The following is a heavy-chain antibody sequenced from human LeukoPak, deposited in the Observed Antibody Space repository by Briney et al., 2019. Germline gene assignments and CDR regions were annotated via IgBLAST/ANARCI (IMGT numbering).Heavy chain of an antibody. Sequence: SETLSLTCTVSGDSISSRSYYWGWIRQPPGKGLEWIGSIYHSGSTYYNPSLKSRVTISVDTSKKQFSLKLSSVTAADTAVYYCVRVGYDLHFDYWGQGTLVTVSS. CDR2: IYHSGST. V-gene: IGHV4-39*01. CDR1: GDSISSRSYY. J-gene: IGHJ4*02. D-gene: IGHD5-12*01. CDR3: VRVGYDLHFDY.